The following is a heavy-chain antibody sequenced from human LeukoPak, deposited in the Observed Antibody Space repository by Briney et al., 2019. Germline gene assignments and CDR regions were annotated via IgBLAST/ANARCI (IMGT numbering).Heavy chain of an antibody. CDR2: ISPSGGST. Sequence: ASVKVSCKAFGYTFTSNYMHWVRQAPGQGPEWMGVISPSGGSTTYAQKFQGRVTITADKSTSTAYMELSSLRSEDTAVYYCARGGGNLPQWLYGFDYWGQGTLVTVSS. D-gene: IGHD6-19*01. J-gene: IGHJ4*02. CDR3: ARGGGNLPQWLYGFDY. CDR1: GYTFTSNY. V-gene: IGHV1-46*01.